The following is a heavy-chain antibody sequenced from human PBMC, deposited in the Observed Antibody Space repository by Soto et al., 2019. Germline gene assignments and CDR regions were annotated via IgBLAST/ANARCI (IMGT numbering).Heavy chain of an antibody. CDR2: VSAYNGNT. CDR1: GYTFTRYY. V-gene: IGHV1-18*01. J-gene: IGHJ4*02. CDR3: ARGRQKDFLSDY. Sequence: QVQLVQSGAEVKKPGASVKVSCMASGYTFTRYYINWVRQAPGQGLEWMGWVSAYNGNTHYEQKLQGRVTLSTVTSSSTAYMELRSLRSDVTASYFRARGRQKDFLSDYWGQGTLVTVSS.